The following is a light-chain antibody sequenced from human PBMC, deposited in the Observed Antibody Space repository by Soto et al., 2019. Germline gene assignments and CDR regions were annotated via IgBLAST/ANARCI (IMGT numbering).Light chain of an antibody. CDR1: QSFSSY. CDR3: QQRSNWPPVIT. J-gene: IGKJ5*01. CDR2: DAS. Sequence: EIVLTQSPATLSLSPGERATLSCRASQSFSSYLAWYQQKPGQAPRLLIYDASKRAAGIPARFSGRGSGTDLHLTLSSLEPEAFAVYYCQQRSNWPPVITFGQGTRLEIK. V-gene: IGKV3-11*01.